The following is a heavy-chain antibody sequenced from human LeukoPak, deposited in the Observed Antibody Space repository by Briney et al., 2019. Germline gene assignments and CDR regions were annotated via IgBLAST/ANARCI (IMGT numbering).Heavy chain of an antibody. D-gene: IGHD6-6*01. J-gene: IGHJ5*02. CDR1: GGSISSGGYY. CDR2: IYYSGST. CDR3: ARAPHLKYSSSSHNWFDP. V-gene: IGHV4-31*03. Sequence: SSQTLSLTCTVSGGSISSGGYYWSWIRQHPGKGLEWIGYIYYSGSTYYNPSLKSRVTISVDTSKNQFSLKLSSVTAADTAVYCCARAPHLKYSSSSHNWFDPWGQGTLVTVSS.